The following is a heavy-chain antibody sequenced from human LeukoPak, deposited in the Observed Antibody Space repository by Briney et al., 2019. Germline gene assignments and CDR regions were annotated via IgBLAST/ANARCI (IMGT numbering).Heavy chain of an antibody. J-gene: IGHJ4*02. V-gene: IGHV1-18*01. CDR3: ARDRRDYDFWSGYYTGGGDY. CDR1: GYTFTSYG. CDR2: ISAYNGNT. Sequence: ASVKVSCKASGYTFTSYGISWVRQAPGQGLEWMGWISAYNGNTNYAQKLQGRVTMTTDTSTSTAYMELRSLRSDDTAVYYCARDRRDYDFWSGYYTGGGDYWGQGTLVTVSS. D-gene: IGHD3-3*01.